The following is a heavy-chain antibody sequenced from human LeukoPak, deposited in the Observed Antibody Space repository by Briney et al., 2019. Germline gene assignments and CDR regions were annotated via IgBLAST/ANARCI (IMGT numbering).Heavy chain of an antibody. D-gene: IGHD5/OR15-5a*01. CDR2: IWYDGSHT. V-gene: IGHV3-33*01. CDR3: AREAVDTVC. CDR1: GFTFSSYG. Sequence: PGGSLRLSCAASGFTFSSYGMHWVRQAPGKGLEWVAVIWYDGSHTYYAESVKGRFTISRDNAKNSLYLQMNSLRAEDTAVYYCAREAVDTVCWGQGTLVTVSS. J-gene: IGHJ4*02.